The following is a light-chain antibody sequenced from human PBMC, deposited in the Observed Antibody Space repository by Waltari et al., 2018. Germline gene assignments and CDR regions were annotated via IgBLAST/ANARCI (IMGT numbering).Light chain of an antibody. CDR1: QSVSSN. J-gene: IGKJ2*03. CDR3: QQYENFPYS. V-gene: IGKV3-15*01. Sequence: EIVMTQSPATLSVSPGERAPPSCRASQSVSSNLAWYQQKPGQAPRLLIYGASTRATGIPARFSGSGSGTEFTLTISSLQSEDVATYYCQQYENFPYSFGQGTKLEIK. CDR2: GAS.